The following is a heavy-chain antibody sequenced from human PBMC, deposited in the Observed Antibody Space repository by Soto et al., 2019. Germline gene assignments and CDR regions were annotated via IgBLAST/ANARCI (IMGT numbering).Heavy chain of an antibody. Sequence: GGSLRLSCAASGFTFSSYAMHWVRQAPGKGLEWVAVISYDGSNKYYADSVKGRFTISRDNSKNTLYLQMNSLRAEDTAVYYCARRYGSGSYYKELFDYWGQGTLVTVSS. CDR2: ISYDGSNK. J-gene: IGHJ4*02. D-gene: IGHD3-10*01. CDR1: GFTFSSYA. CDR3: ARRYGSGSYYKELFDY. V-gene: IGHV3-30*04.